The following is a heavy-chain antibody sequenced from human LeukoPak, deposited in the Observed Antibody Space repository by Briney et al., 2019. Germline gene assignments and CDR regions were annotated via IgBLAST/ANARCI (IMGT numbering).Heavy chain of an antibody. Sequence: GGSLRLSCAISGFTFSACELTWVRQAPGKGLEWVSYISRSGSTRYYADSVKGRFTISRDDAKNSLYLQMNSLRAEDTAVYYCASPYCGGDCYSNSNAFDIWGQGTMVTVSS. V-gene: IGHV3-48*03. CDR3: ASPYCGGDCYSNSNAFDI. CDR2: ISRSGSTR. J-gene: IGHJ3*02. CDR1: GFTFSACE. D-gene: IGHD2-21*02.